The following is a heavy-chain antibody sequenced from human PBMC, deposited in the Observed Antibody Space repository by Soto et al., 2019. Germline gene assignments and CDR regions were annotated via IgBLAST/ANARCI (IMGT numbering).Heavy chain of an antibody. J-gene: IGHJ4*02. V-gene: IGHV4-39*01. CDR2: ICYLWTT. CDR1: GGSISSSNYF. Sequence: SATRSITCTVSGGSISSSNYFWGWIRQPPGKGLEWIWSICYLWTTYYSPSLKSRATISGDTSKNQFSLTLSSVTAADTAVYYCARGGQRTLYCSGGSCYPQLYSGSYNYWGQGTLVTVSS. D-gene: IGHD2-15*01. CDR3: ARGGQRTLYCSGGSCYPQLYSGSYNY.